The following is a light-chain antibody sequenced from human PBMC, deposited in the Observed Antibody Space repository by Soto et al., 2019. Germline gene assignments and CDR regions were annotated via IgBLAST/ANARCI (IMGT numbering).Light chain of an antibody. Sequence: EIVLTQSPATLSLSPGERATLSCRASESVSSFLAWYQQKPGQAPRLLIYDASNRATGIPARFSGSGSGTDFTLTISSLEPEDFAMYYCQQRSNWFTFGPGTKVDIK. CDR1: ESVSSF. CDR3: QQRSNWFT. CDR2: DAS. V-gene: IGKV3-11*01. J-gene: IGKJ3*01.